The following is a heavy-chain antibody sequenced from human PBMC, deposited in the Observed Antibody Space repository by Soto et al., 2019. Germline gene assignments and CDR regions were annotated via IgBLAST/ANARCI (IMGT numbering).Heavy chain of an antibody. CDR2: IIPLFGTP. J-gene: IGHJ5*02. V-gene: IGHV1-69*06. CDR1: GGTFSSYA. D-gene: IGHD3-16*01. CDR3: ARSSGGVFGIIIEGTNWFAP. Sequence: ASVKVSCKASGGTFSSYAISWVRQAPGQGLEWMGGIIPLFGTPNYAQKFQGRVTFTAHKSTSTAYMELRSLRSEDTAVYYCARSSGGVFGIIIEGTNWFAPWGQGTLVTVSS.